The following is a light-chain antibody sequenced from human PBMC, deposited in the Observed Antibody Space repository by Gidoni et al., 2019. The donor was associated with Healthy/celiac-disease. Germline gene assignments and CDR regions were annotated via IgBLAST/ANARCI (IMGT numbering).Light chain of an antibody. Sequence: QSALPQPASASGSPGQSITISCTGTSSDVGGYNYVPWYKQHPGKATKLMIYDVSNRPSGVSNRFSGSKSGNTASLTISGLQAEDEADYYCSSYTSSSTWVFGGGTKLTVL. V-gene: IGLV2-14*03. CDR2: DVS. J-gene: IGLJ3*02. CDR1: SSDVGGYNY. CDR3: SSYTSSSTWV.